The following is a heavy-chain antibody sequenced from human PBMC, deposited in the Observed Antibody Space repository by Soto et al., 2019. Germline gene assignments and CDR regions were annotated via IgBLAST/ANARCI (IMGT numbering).Heavy chain of an antibody. CDR3: TSFRGSYHDSSGYYHSK. CDR1: GFTFRDSA. J-gene: IGHJ4*02. CDR2: IRSKANNYAT. V-gene: IGHV3-73*01. Sequence: GGSLRLSCAASGFTFRDSAMHWVRQASGKGLEWVGRIRSKANNYATAYAAWVKGRFTISRDDSKNTAYLQMNSLKSEDTAVYYCTSFRGSYHDSSGYYHSKWGRGT. D-gene: IGHD3-22*01.